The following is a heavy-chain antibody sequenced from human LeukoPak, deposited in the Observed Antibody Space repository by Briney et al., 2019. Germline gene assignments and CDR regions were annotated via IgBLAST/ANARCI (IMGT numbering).Heavy chain of an antibody. D-gene: IGHD3-22*01. CDR3: ARDTYDSSGYYLTGYFDY. CDR2: IYTSGST. V-gene: IGHV4-4*07. J-gene: IGHJ4*02. Sequence: SETLSLTCTVSGGSISSYYWSWIRQPAGKGLEWIGRIYTSGSTNYNPSLKTRVSMSADTSKNQFSLKLSSVTAADTAVYYCARDTYDSSGYYLTGYFDYWGQGTLVTVSS. CDR1: GGSISSYY.